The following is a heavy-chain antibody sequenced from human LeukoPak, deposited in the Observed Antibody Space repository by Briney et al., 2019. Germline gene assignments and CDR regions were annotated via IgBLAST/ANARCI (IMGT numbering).Heavy chain of an antibody. J-gene: IGHJ4*02. CDR2: INRRGHT. Sequence: PGGSLRLSCAASGFTFDRFTIHWVRQTPGKGLEWVSLINRRGHTFYADSVKGRFTISRDNSQNTLYLQMNSLRAEDTAVYYCTRDDYGETFDYWGQGTLVTVSS. D-gene: IGHD4-17*01. V-gene: IGHV3-43*01. CDR1: GFTFDRFT. CDR3: TRDDYGETFDY.